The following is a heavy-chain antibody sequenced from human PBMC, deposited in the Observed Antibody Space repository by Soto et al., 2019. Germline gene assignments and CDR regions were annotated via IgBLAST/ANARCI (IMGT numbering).Heavy chain of an antibody. J-gene: IGHJ6*02. CDR3: ARGVDCSGGSCFSFYYYYYGFDV. Sequence: QVQLVQSGTEVKKPGASVKVSCKASGYTFTSYGISWVRQAPGQGLEWMGWISAYNDNTIYTQKLQGRVTMTTDTSTSTDYMELRSLRSDDTAVYYCARGVDCSGGSCFSFYYYYYGFDVWGQGTTLTVSS. D-gene: IGHD2-15*01. V-gene: IGHV1-18*04. CDR2: ISAYNDNT. CDR1: GYTFTSYG.